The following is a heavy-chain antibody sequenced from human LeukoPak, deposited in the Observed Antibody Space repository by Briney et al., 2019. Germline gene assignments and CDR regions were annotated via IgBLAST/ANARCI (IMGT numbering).Heavy chain of an antibody. CDR3: ATGITMVRGVISFDY. V-gene: IGHV1-46*01. CDR1: GYTFTSYY. Sequence: GASVKVSCKASGYTFTSYYMHWVRQAPGQGLEWMGIINPIGTGTSYAQKFQGRVTMTRDMSTSTVYMELSSLRSEDTAVYYCATGITMVRGVISFDYWGQGTLVTVSS. J-gene: IGHJ4*02. CDR2: INPIGTGT. D-gene: IGHD3-10*01.